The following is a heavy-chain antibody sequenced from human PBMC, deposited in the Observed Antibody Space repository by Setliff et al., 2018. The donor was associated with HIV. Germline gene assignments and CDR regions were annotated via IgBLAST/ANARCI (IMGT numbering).Heavy chain of an antibody. D-gene: IGHD3-22*01. Sequence: PSETLSLTCAVYGGSFGGYYWSWIRQPPGKGLEWIGEINHSGSTNYNPSLKSRVTISVDTSKNQFSLKLSSVTAADTAVLYCARLTTTYYYDSSAYYHPVWGQGTLVTVSS. CDR3: ARLTTTYYYDSSAYYHPV. V-gene: IGHV4-34*01. CDR2: INHSGST. J-gene: IGHJ4*02. CDR1: GGSFGGYY.